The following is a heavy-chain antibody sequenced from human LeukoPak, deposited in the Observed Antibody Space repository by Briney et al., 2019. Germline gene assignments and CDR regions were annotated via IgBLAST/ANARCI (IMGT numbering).Heavy chain of an antibody. CDR2: IIPIFGTA. Sequence: ASVKVSCKDSGGTFSSYAISWVRQAPGQGLEWMGGIIPIFGTANYAQKFQGRVTITTDESTSTAYMELSSLRSEDTAVYYCARGGAAAAGWLDYYYYMDVWGKGTTVTVSS. J-gene: IGHJ6*03. CDR3: ARGGAAAAGWLDYYYYMDV. D-gene: IGHD6-13*01. V-gene: IGHV1-69*05. CDR1: GGTFSSYA.